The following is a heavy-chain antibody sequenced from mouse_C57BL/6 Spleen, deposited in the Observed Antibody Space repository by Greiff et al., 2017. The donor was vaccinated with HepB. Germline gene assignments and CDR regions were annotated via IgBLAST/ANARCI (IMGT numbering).Heavy chain of an antibody. D-gene: IGHD2-5*01. CDR3: ARRAYYSNYVFAY. CDR2: IDPSDSYT. J-gene: IGHJ3*01. Sequence: QVQLQQPGAELVRPGTSVKLSCKASGYTFTSYWMHWVKQRPGQGLEWIGVIDPSDSYTNYNQKFKGKATLTVDTSSSTAYMQLSSLTSEYAAVYYCARRAYYSNYVFAYWGQGTLVTVSA. V-gene: IGHV1-59*01. CDR1: GYTFTSYW.